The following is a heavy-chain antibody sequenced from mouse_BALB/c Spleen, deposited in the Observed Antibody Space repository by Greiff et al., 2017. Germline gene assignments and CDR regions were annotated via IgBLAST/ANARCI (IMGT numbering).Heavy chain of an antibody. CDR1: GFNIKDYY. D-gene: IGHD1-2*01. CDR2: IDPENGDT. J-gene: IGHJ3*01. Sequence: VQLQQSGAELVRSGASVKLSCTASGFNIKDYYMHWVKQRPEQGLEWIGWIDPENGDTEYAPKFQGKATMTADTSSNTAYLQLSSLTSEVTAVYYCKTLRRGFAYWGQGTLVTVSA. V-gene: IGHV14-4*02. CDR3: KTLRRGFAY.